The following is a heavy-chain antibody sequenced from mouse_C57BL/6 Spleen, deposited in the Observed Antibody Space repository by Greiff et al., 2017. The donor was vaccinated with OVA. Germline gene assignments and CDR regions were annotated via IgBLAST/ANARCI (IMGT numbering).Heavy chain of an antibody. D-gene: IGHD1-1*01. J-gene: IGHJ1*03. CDR2: IYPRSGNT. CDR3: ARAFYYYGSSSNWYFEV. Sequence: VQLQQSGAELARPGASVKLSCKASGYTFTSYGISWVKQRTGQGLEWIGEIYPRSGNTYYNEKFKGKATLTADKSSSTAYMELRSLTSEDSAVYFCARAFYYYGSSSNWYFEVWGTGTTVTVSS. V-gene: IGHV1-81*01. CDR1: GYTFTSYG.